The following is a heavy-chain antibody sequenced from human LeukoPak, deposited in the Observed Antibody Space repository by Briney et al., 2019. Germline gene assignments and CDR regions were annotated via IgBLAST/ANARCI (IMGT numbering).Heavy chain of an antibody. V-gene: IGHV4-39*01. J-gene: IGHJ4*02. D-gene: IGHD3-16*01. CDR3: AKITNNWGGIDY. CDR1: GGSIRSTSYY. Sequence: PSETLSLTCTVSGGSIRSTSYYWAWVCQPPGKGLEWIGTIFNSGGALYTPSLKSRLTMSVDTSRNQFSLKLTSVTATDTAVYYCAKITNNWGGIDYWGQGTLVTVSS. CDR2: IFNSGGA.